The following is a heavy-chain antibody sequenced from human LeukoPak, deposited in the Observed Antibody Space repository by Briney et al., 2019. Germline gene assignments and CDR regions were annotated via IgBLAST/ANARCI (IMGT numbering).Heavy chain of an antibody. Sequence: SETLSLTCTVSGGSISSGSYHWSWIRQPAGKGLEWIGHIYTSGSTNYNPSLKSRVTISIDTSKNLFSLNLSSVTAADTAVYYCARDNDSRDPPHFDYWGQGTLVTVSS. CDR1: GGSISSGSYH. CDR3: ARDNDSRDPPHFDY. D-gene: IGHD3-16*01. V-gene: IGHV4-61*09. CDR2: IYTSGST. J-gene: IGHJ4*02.